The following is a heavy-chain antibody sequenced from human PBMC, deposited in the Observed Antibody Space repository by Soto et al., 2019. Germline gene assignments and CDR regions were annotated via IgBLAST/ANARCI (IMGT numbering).Heavy chain of an antibody. Sequence: QVQLVESGGGVVQPGRSLRLSCEASGFTFSSYLMHWLRQAPGKGLEGVAIISSDGRNQYYADSVKGRFTISRDNSKNTLYLQMSSLRPEDTALYYCARDFGCSGGSCYFVDYWGQGTLVTVSS. CDR3: ARDFGCSGGSCYFVDY. J-gene: IGHJ4*02. CDR2: ISSDGRNQ. V-gene: IGHV3-30-3*01. CDR1: GFTFSSYL. D-gene: IGHD2-15*01.